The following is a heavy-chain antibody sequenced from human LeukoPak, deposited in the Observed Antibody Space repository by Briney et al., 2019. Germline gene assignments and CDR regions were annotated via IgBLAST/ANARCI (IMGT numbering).Heavy chain of an antibody. J-gene: IGHJ4*02. CDR2: IIPIFGTA. CDR3: ARGLVGATSGYFDY. V-gene: IGHV1-69*01. CDR1: GGTFSSYA. D-gene: IGHD1-26*01. Sequence: SVKVSCKASGGTFSSYAISWVRQAPGQGLEWMGGIIPIFGTANYAQKFQGRVTVTADESTSTAYMELSSLRSEDTAVYYCARGLVGATSGYFDYWGQGTLVTVSS.